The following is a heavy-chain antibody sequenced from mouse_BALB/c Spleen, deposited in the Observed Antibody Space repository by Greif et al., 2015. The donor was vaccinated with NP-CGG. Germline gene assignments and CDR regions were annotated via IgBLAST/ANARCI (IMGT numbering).Heavy chain of an antibody. D-gene: IGHD2-4*01. CDR2: ISSGGSYT. J-gene: IGHJ2*01. Sequence: EVMLVESGGGLVKPGGSLKLSCAASGFTFSSYAMSWIRQTPEKRLEWVATISSGGSYTYYPDSVKGRFTISRDNAKNTLYLQMSSLRSEDTAMYYCARQGGLRRGYFDYWGQGTTLTVSS. V-gene: IGHV5-9-1*01. CDR1: GFTFSSYA. CDR3: ARQGGLRRGYFDY.